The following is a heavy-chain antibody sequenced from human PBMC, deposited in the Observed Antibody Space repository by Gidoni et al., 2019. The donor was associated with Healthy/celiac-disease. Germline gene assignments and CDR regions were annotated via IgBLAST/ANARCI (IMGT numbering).Heavy chain of an antibody. CDR2: IWYDGSNK. V-gene: IGHV3-33*01. D-gene: IGHD6-13*01. Sequence: VVQPGRSLRLSCAASGFTFSSYGMHWVRQAPGKGLEWVAVIWYDGSNKYYADSVKGRFTISRDNSKNTLYLQMNSLRAEDTAVYYCARASLRWIAAAGHPFDYWGQGTLVTVSS. CDR1: GFTFSSYG. J-gene: IGHJ4*02. CDR3: ARASLRWIAAAGHPFDY.